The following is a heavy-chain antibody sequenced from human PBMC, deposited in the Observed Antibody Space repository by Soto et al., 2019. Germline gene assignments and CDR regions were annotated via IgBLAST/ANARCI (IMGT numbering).Heavy chain of an antibody. CDR2: IYYSGST. Sequence: QVQLQESGPGLVKPSETLSLPCPVSGGSIRRYSWSWIRQPPGKGLEWIGYIYYSGSTNYNPSLKSRVTIAVDTSKNQFSLKLSSGTAADTAVYYCARDSGAAAGTFEDWFDPWGQGTLVTVSS. D-gene: IGHD6-13*01. CDR1: GGSIRRYS. CDR3: ARDSGAAAGTFEDWFDP. J-gene: IGHJ5*02. V-gene: IGHV4-59*01.